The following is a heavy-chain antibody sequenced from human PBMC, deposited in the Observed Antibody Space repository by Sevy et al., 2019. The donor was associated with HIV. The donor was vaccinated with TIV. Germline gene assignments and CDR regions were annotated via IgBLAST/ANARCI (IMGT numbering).Heavy chain of an antibody. CDR2: ISGSGGST. CDR1: GFTFSGYA. D-gene: IGHD5-18*01. CDR3: AKGRFGYLDY. Sequence: GGSLRLSCAASGFTFSGYAMSWVRQAPGKGLEWVSAISGSGGSTYYADSVKGRFTISRENSKNTLYLQMNSLRAEDTAVYYCAKGRFGYLDYWGQGTLVTVSS. J-gene: IGHJ4*02. V-gene: IGHV3-23*01.